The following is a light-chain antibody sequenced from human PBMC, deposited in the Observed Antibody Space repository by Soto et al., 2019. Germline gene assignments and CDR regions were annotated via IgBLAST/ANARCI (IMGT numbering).Light chain of an antibody. CDR1: QSLLYSNGYNY. CDR2: LGS. V-gene: IGKV2-28*01. Sequence: EIVLTQSPLSLPVTPGEPASISCRSSQSLLYSNGYNYLVWYLQRPGQSPQLLIYLGSNRASGVPDRFSGSGSGTDFTLKISRVEAEDVGVYYCMQALQTPPTFDGGTKVEIK. J-gene: IGKJ4*01. CDR3: MQALQTPPT.